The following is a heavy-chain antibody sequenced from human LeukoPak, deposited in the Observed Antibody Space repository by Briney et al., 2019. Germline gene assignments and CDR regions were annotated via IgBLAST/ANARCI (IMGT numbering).Heavy chain of an antibody. D-gene: IGHD1-26*01. Sequence: GGSLRLSCSASGFPFSSYAMHWVRQAPGKGLEYVSAISDSGGSTYYEDSVKGRFTISRDNSKDTLYLRMNSLRAEDTAVYYCAKVGATSRWFDPWGQGTLVTVSS. CDR3: AKVGATSRWFDP. V-gene: IGHV3-23*01. J-gene: IGHJ5*02. CDR2: ISDSGGST. CDR1: GFPFSSYA.